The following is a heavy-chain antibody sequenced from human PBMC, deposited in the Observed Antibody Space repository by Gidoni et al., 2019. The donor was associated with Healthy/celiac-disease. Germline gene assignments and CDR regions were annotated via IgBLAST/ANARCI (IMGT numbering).Heavy chain of an antibody. D-gene: IGHD6-19*01. CDR2: ISYDGSNK. J-gene: IGHJ4*02. V-gene: IGHV3-30*03. Sequence: QVQLVESGGGVVQPGRSLRLPCAASGFTFSSYGMHWVRQAPGKGLEWVAVISYDGSNKYYADSVKGRFTISRDNSKNTLYLQMNSLRAEDTAVYYCARKGSIAVAGTYFDYWGQGTLVTVSS. CDR3: ARKGSIAVAGTYFDY. CDR1: GFTFSSYG.